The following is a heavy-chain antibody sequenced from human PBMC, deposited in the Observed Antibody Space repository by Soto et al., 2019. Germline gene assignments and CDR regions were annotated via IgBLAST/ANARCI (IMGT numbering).Heavy chain of an antibody. Sequence: GSSVKVSCKASGYKFADYNMNWVRQATGRGLEWLGYMNSDSGNGGYAQKFQGRLTLTKNTSISTAYMELTNLRDDDTAVDYCATGSAFQRTGKSDFWGQGTPVTVSS. V-gene: IGHV1-8*01. CDR1: GYKFADYN. CDR3: ATGSAFQRTGKSDF. D-gene: IGHD6-19*01. CDR2: MNSDSGNG. J-gene: IGHJ4*02.